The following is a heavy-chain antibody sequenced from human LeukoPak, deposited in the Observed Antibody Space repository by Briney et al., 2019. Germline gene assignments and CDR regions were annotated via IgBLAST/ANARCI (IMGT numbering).Heavy chain of an antibody. CDR1: GFTFSSYE. CDR3: ARDGDTVLTRGYYYYMDV. J-gene: IGHJ6*03. V-gene: IGHV3-48*03. D-gene: IGHD4-23*01. Sequence: GGSLRLSCAASGFTFSSYEMNWVRQAPGQGLEWVSYISSSGSTIYYADSVKGRLTISRDNARNSLYLQMNSLRAEDTALYYCARDGDTVLTRGYYYYMDVWGKGTTVTVSS. CDR2: ISSSGSTI.